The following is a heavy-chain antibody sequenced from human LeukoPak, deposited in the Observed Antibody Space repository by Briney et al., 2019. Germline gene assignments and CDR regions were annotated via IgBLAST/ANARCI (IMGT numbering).Heavy chain of an antibody. CDR2: IYSGGST. CDR3: ARDLCSGGSCYLGY. Sequence: GGSLRLSCAASGFTVSSNYMSWVRQAPGKGLEWVSGIYSGGSTYYADSVKGRFTISRDNSKNTLYLQMNSLRAEDTAVYYCARDLCSGGSCYLGYWGQGTLVTVSS. V-gene: IGHV3-53*01. D-gene: IGHD2-15*01. J-gene: IGHJ4*02. CDR1: GFTVSSNY.